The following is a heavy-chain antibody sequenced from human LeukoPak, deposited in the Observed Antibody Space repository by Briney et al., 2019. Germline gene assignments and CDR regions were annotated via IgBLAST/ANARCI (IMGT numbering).Heavy chain of an antibody. CDR3: ARDWNRYAY. CDR2: INHSGST. Sequence: GSLRLSCAASGFTFSSYGMSWVRQAPGKGLEWIGEINHSGSTNYNPSLKSRVTISVDTSKNQFSLKLSSVTAADTAVYYCARDWNRYAYWGQGTLVTVSS. CDR1: GFTFSSYG. J-gene: IGHJ4*02. D-gene: IGHD1-1*01. V-gene: IGHV4-34*01.